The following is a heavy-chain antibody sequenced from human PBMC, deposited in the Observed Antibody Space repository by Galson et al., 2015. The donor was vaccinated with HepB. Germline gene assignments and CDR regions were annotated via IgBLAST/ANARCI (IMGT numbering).Heavy chain of an antibody. CDR3: ARDTLYDDSSGYYVGPQTFFAY. J-gene: IGHJ4*02. Sequence: SVKVSCKASGGTFSSYAISWVRQAPGQGLEWMGRIIPILGIANYAQKFQGRVTITADKSTGTAYMELSSLRSEDTAVYYCARDTLYDDSSGYYVGPQTFFAYWGQGTLFTVSS. D-gene: IGHD3-22*01. CDR2: IIPILGIA. V-gene: IGHV1-69*04. CDR1: GGTFSSYA.